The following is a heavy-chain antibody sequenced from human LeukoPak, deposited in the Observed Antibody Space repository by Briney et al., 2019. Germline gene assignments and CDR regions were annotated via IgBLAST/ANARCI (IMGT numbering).Heavy chain of an antibody. CDR3: AREMGIAAAGTHLDV. V-gene: IGHV4-38-2*02. D-gene: IGHD6-13*01. CDR1: GYSISSGYY. J-gene: IGHJ6*04. Sequence: ASETQSLTCTVSGYSISSGYYWSWIRQPPGKGLEWIGEINHSGSTNYNPSLKSRVTISVDTSKNQFSLKLSSVTAADTAVYYCAREMGIAAAGTHLDVWGKGTTVTVSS. CDR2: INHSGST.